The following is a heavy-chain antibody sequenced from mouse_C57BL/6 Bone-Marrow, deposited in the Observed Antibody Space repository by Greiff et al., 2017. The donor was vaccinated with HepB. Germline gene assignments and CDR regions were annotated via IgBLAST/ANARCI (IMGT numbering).Heavy chain of an antibody. CDR3: AREGIYYYGSSYVFMDY. D-gene: IGHD1-1*01. CDR1: GYTFTDYY. V-gene: IGHV1-75*01. J-gene: IGHJ4*01. Sequence: VQLQQSGPELVKPGASVKISCKASGYTFTDYYINWVKQRPGQGLEWIGWIFPGSGSTYYNEKFKGKATLTVDKSSSTAYMLLSSLTSEDSAVYFCAREGIYYYGSSYVFMDYWGQGTSVTVSS. CDR2: IFPGSGST.